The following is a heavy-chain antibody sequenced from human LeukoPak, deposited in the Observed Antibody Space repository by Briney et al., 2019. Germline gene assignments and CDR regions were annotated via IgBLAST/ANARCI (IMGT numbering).Heavy chain of an antibody. Sequence: SGGSLRLSCAASGFTFSDYYMSWIRQAPGKALEWVSYISSSGSTIYYADSVKGRFTISRDNAKNSLYLQMNSLRAEDTAVYYCASQSSDYDYVWGSYRYPPEDYMDVWGKGTTVTVSS. D-gene: IGHD3-16*02. V-gene: IGHV3-11*04. J-gene: IGHJ6*03. CDR2: ISSSGSTI. CDR3: ASQSSDYDYVWGSYRYPPEDYMDV. CDR1: GFTFSDYY.